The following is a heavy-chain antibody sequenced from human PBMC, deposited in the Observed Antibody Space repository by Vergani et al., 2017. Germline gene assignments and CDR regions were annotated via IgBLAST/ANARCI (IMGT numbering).Heavy chain of an antibody. CDR3: ARGSLGYDVWSGYGAGAFDI. CDR2: INPNSGGT. CDR1: GYTFTGYY. D-gene: IGHD3-3*01. Sequence: QVQLVQSGAEVKKPGASVKVSCKASGYTFTGYYMHWVRKAPGQGLEWMGRINPNSGGTNYAQKFQGRVTMTRETSISAAYMELSRMRSDDTAVYYCARGSLGYDVWSGYGAGAFDIWGEGTMVTVSS. J-gene: IGHJ3*02. V-gene: IGHV1-2*06.